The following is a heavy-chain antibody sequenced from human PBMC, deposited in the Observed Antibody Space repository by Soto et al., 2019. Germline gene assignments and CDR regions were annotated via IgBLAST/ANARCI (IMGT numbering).Heavy chain of an antibody. CDR3: ARGPLWFGELLSNLFDY. J-gene: IGHJ4*02. CDR2: INSDGSST. CDR1: GFTFSSYW. V-gene: IGHV3-74*01. Sequence: EVQLVESGGGLVQPGGSLRLSCAASGFTFSSYWMHWVRQALGKGLVWVSRINSDGSSTSYADSVKGRFTISRDNAKNTLYLQMNSLRAEDTAVYYCARGPLWFGELLSNLFDYWGQGTLVTVSS. D-gene: IGHD3-10*01.